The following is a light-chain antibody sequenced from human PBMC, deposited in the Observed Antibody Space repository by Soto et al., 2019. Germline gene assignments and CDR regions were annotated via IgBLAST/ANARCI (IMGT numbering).Light chain of an antibody. V-gene: IGLV1-47*01. CDR2: RDN. Sequence: QSVLTQPPSASGTPRQRVTISCSGSSSNIGRNYLYWYQQFSGTAPKLLVYRDNHRPSGVPDRFSGSKSGTSASLAISGLRSEDEADYYCATWDDSLSGVVFGGGTKLTVL. CDR1: SSNIGRNY. J-gene: IGLJ2*01. CDR3: ATWDDSLSGVV.